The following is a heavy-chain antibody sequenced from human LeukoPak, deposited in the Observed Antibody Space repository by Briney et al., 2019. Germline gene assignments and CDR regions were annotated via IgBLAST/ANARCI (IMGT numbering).Heavy chain of an antibody. V-gene: IGHV3-7*01. Sequence: GGSLRLSCAASGFTFSSYWMSWVRQAPGKGLEWVANIKQDGSEKYYVDSVKGRFTISRDNAKNSLYLQMNSLRAEDTAVYYCARDSFGHSPRGAFAIWGQGTMVTVSS. CDR1: GFTFSSYW. CDR2: IKQDGSEK. CDR3: ARDSFGHSPRGAFAI. D-gene: IGHD3-10*01. J-gene: IGHJ3*02.